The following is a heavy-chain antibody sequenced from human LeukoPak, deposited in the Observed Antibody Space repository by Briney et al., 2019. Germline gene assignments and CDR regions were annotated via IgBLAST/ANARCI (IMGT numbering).Heavy chain of an antibody. D-gene: IGHD6-19*01. J-gene: IGHJ4*02. CDR3: ARDYSTGWHYFDN. Sequence: GGSLRLSCVGSGFTFRGHAMHWVRQAPGKGLEWVALISYDGGKKYHADPVKGRFTISRDNSKNTLYLQMNSLRAEDTAVYYCARDYSTGWHYFDNWGQGTLVTVSS. V-gene: IGHV3-30*04. CDR2: ISYDGGKK. CDR1: GFTFRGHA.